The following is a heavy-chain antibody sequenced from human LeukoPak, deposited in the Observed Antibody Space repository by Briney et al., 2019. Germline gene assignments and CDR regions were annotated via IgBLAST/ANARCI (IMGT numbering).Heavy chain of an antibody. V-gene: IGHV3-21*01. J-gene: IGHJ4*02. CDR1: GFTISGYS. Sequence: GGSLRLSCAASGFTISGYSMNWVRQAPGKGLEWVSSITGAGNFINYADSVKGRFTISRDNAKNSLYLQMNSLRAEDTAVYYCARDQEGDYWGQGTLVTVSS. CDR3: ARDQEGDY. CDR2: ITGAGNFI.